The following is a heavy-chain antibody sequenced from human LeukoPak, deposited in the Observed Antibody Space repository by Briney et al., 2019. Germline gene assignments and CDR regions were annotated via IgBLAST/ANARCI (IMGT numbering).Heavy chain of an antibody. CDR1: GYTFTSYA. J-gene: IGHJ4*02. D-gene: IGHD3-10*01. CDR2: INAGNGNT. V-gene: IGHV1-3*01. CDR3: ARESVTMVRGVISLDY. Sequence: ASVKVSCKASGYTFTSYAMHWVRQAPGQRLEWMGWINAGNGNTKYSQKFQGRVTITRDTSASTAYMELSSLRSEDTAVYYCARESVTMVRGVISLDYWGQGTLVTVSS.